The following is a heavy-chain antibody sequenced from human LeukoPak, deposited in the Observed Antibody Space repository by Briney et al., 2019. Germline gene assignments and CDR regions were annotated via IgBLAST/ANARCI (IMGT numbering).Heavy chain of an antibody. CDR3: ARAENAAYSWFDP. V-gene: IGHV3-74*01. J-gene: IGHJ5*02. CDR1: GFSGYW. CDR2: IKGDGSST. Sequence: PGGSLRLSCAASGFSGYWMQWVRQAPGKGLVWVSRIKGDGSSTSYADSVKGRFTISRDNAKNTLYLQMNNLRAEDTAVYYCARAENAAYSWFDPWGQGTLVTVSS. D-gene: IGHD2-15*01.